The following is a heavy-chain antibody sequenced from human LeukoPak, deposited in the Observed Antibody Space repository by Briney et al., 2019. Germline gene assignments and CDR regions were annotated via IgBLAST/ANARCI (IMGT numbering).Heavy chain of an antibody. V-gene: IGHV1-2*06. CDR2: INPNSGGT. J-gene: IGHJ5*02. CDR3: ARDLSGIGPMHTQWLIYNWFDP. Sequence: ASVKVSRXASGYTFTGYYMHWVRQAPGQGLEWMVRINPNSGGTNYAQKFQGRVTMTRDTSISTAYMELSRLRSDDTAVYYCARDLSGIGPMHTQWLIYNWFDPWGQGTLVTVSS. D-gene: IGHD6-19*01. CDR1: GYTFTGYY.